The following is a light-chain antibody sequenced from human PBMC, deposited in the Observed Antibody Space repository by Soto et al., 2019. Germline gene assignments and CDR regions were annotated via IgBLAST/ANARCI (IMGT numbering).Light chain of an antibody. CDR3: QQYGTSPIT. Sequence: LTQSPATLSLSPGDRATLSCRASQSVINSYLAWYQQTPGQAPRLIIYGASSRATGVPDRFSGSGSGTDFTLTISRLEPEDFAVYYCQQYGTSPITFGQGTRVEIK. CDR1: QSVINSY. CDR2: GAS. J-gene: IGKJ5*01. V-gene: IGKV3-20*01.